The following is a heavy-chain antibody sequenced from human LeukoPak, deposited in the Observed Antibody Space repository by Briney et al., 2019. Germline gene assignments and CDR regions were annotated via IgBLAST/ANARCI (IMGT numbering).Heavy chain of an antibody. Sequence: PSETLSLTCSVSGGSFSSYYWTWVRQPPGKGLEWIGYRYYSGSTTYNPSLKSRVTISVDTSKSQLSLKLISVTAADTAIYYCARVRGDFETHWGQGTLVTVSS. CDR2: RYYSGST. D-gene: IGHD3-16*01. CDR1: GGSFSSYY. V-gene: IGHV4-59*12. J-gene: IGHJ1*01. CDR3: ARVRGDFETH.